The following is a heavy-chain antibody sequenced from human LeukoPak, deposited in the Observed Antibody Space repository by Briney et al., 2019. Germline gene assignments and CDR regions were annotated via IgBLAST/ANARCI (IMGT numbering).Heavy chain of an antibody. D-gene: IGHD3-3*01. V-gene: IGHV4-39*07. Sequence: KTSETLSLTCTVSGGSISSSNYYWGWIRQPPGKGLEWIGEIYHSGSTNYNPSLKSRVTISVDKSKNQFSLKLSSVTAADTAVYYCARDRYYDFWSGYYKRPHAFDIWGQGTMVTVSS. CDR3: ARDRYYDFWSGYYKRPHAFDI. CDR1: GGSISSSNYY. CDR2: IYHSGST. J-gene: IGHJ3*02.